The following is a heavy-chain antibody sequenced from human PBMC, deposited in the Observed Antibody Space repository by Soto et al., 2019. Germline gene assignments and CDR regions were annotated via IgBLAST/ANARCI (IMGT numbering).Heavy chain of an antibody. CDR3: AKGMADFYDSSGYLDY. J-gene: IGHJ4*02. D-gene: IGHD3-22*01. V-gene: IGHV3-23*01. CDR1: GFTFSTYA. Sequence: PGGSLRLSCAASGFTFSTYALTWVRQAPGKGLEWVSGIGNSGGGIYYADSVKGRFTISRDNSKNTLYLQMNSPRADDTAVYYCAKGMADFYDSSGYLDYWGQGTLVTVSS. CDR2: IGNSGGGI.